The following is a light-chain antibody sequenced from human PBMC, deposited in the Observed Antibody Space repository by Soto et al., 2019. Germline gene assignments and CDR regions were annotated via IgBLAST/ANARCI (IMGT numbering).Light chain of an antibody. CDR3: QQYNSYWYT. CDR2: DAS. Sequence: DIQMTQSPSTLSASVGDRVTITCRASQSISSWLAWYQQKPGKAPKLLIYDASSLESGVPSRFSGSGSVTELTLTISSLQPDDFATYYCQQYNSYWYTFGQGTKLEIK. V-gene: IGKV1-5*01. CDR1: QSISSW. J-gene: IGKJ2*01.